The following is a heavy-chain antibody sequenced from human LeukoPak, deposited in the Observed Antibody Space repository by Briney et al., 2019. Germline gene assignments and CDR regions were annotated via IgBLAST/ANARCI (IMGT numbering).Heavy chain of an antibody. CDR2: ISSSGSTI. J-gene: IGHJ4*02. CDR1: EFSVGSNY. CDR3: ARRLRRNYFDY. Sequence: GGSLRLSCAASEFSVGSNYMTWVRQAPGKGLEWVSYISSSGSTIYYADSVKGRFTISRDNAKNSLYLQMNSLRAEDTAVYYCARRLRRNYFDYWGQGTLVTVSS. D-gene: IGHD4-17*01. V-gene: IGHV3-48*03.